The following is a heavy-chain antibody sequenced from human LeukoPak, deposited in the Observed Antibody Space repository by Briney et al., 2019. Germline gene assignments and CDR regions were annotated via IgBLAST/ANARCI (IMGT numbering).Heavy chain of an antibody. CDR1: GYTFTGYY. CDR2: INPNSGGT. Sequence: ASVKVSCKASGYTFTGYYMHWVRQAPGQGLEWMGWINPNSGGTNYAQKFQGRVTITADESTSTAYMELSSLRSEDTAVYYCARASLGSNEYYYYYMDVWGKGTTVTISS. V-gene: IGHV1-2*02. CDR3: ARASLGSNEYYYYYMDV. J-gene: IGHJ6*03. D-gene: IGHD1-1*01.